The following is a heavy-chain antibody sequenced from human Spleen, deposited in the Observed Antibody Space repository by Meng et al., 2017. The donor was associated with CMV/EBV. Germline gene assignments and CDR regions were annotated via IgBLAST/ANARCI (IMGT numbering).Heavy chain of an antibody. J-gene: IGHJ4*02. CDR2: ISGSDDGT. D-gene: IGHD2-15*01. V-gene: IGHV3-23*01. Sequence: GESLKISCAASGFAFSSYAMNWVRQAPGKGLEWVSGISGSDDGTYYADSVRGRFTISRDNSRNTLYLEMNSLRVEDTAIYYCTKSVVVLVAATDYFDYWGQGTLVTVSS. CDR1: GFAFSSYA. CDR3: TKSVVVLVAATDYFDY.